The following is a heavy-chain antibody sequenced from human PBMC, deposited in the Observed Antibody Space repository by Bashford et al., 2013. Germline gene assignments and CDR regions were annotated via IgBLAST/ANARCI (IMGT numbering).Heavy chain of an antibody. CDR1: GFTRFTFSDYY. Sequence: GGSLRLSCAASGFTRFTFSDYYMHWVRQVPGKGLVWVSDINGDGSNVNYADSVKGRFTISRDNAENTLYLQMNNLRVEDTAVYYCARQVGSRAMDVWGQGTTVTVSS. J-gene: IGHJ6*02. CDR3: ARQVGSRAMDV. D-gene: IGHD1-26*01. CDR2: INGDGSNV. V-gene: IGHV3-74*01.